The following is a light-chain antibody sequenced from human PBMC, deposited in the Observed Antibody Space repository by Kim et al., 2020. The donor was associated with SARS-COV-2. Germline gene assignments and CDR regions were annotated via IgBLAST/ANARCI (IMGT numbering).Light chain of an antibody. V-gene: IGKV1-12*01. CDR1: QGSSSW. CDR2: AAS. J-gene: IGKJ4*01. Sequence: SVGDRVTITCRASQGSSSWLAWYQQKPGKAPKLLIYAASSLQSGVPSRFSGSGAGTEFTLTISSLQPEDFATYYCQQANSSPPLTFGGGTKVDIK. CDR3: QQANSSPPLT.